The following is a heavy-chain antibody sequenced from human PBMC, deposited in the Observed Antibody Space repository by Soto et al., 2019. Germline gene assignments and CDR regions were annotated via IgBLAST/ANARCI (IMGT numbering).Heavy chain of an antibody. J-gene: IGHJ4*02. Sequence: QVQLVQSGAEVKKPGASVKVSCKASGYTFTTYGISWVRQAPGQGLEWMGWISAYNGNTNSAQKLQGRVTMTTDTSTSTAYMTLRSLSSDDTAVYYCARDSVYCSGDSCYPFDYWGQGTLVTVSS. CDR1: GYTFTTYG. CDR3: ARDSVYCSGDSCYPFDY. D-gene: IGHD2-15*01. V-gene: IGHV1-18*01. CDR2: ISAYNGNT.